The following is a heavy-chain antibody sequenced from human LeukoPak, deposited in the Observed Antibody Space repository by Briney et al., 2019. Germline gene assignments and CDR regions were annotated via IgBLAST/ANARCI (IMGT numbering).Heavy chain of an antibody. CDR3: ARSADYGGNFIYYYYMDV. CDR2: IYYSGST. D-gene: IGHD4-23*01. V-gene: IGHV4-30-4*08. J-gene: IGHJ6*03. Sequence: SETLSLTCTVSGGSISSGDYYWSWIRQPPGKGLEWIGYIYYSGSTYYNPSLKSRVTISVDTSKNQFSLKLSSVTAADTAVYYCARSADYGGNFIYYYYMDVWGKGTTVTVSS. CDR1: GGSISSGDYY.